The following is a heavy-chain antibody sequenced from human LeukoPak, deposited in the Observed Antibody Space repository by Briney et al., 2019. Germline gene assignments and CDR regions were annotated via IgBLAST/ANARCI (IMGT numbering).Heavy chain of an antibody. V-gene: IGHV1-69*05. J-gene: IGHJ5*02. Sequence: GASVKVSCKASGGTFSSYAISWVRQAPGQGLEWMGGIIPIFGTANYAQKFQGRVTITTDESTSTAYMELSSLRSEDTAVYYCARERGYCSSTSCSNWFDPWGQGTLVTVSS. CDR3: ARERGYCSSTSCSNWFDP. CDR1: GGTFSSYA. CDR2: IIPIFGTA. D-gene: IGHD2-2*01.